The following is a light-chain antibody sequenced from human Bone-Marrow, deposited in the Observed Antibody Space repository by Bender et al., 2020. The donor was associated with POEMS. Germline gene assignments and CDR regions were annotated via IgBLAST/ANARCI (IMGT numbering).Light chain of an antibody. V-gene: IGLV7-43*01. CDR3: LLYHGGWL. Sequence: QAVVTQEPPLSVSPGGTVTLTCASSTGAVTTNYYANWFQQKPGQAPRPLIYSTNNKHSWTPARFSGSLLGDKAALTLSDVQPEDEAEYYCLLYHGGWLFGGGTQLTVL. CDR2: STN. CDR1: TGAVTTNYY. J-gene: IGLJ3*02.